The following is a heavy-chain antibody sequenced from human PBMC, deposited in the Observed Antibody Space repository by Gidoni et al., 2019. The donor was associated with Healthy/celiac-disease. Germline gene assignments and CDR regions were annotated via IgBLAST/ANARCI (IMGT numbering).Heavy chain of an antibody. Sequence: QVQLVESGGGVIQPGRSLRLSCAASGFTFSSYAMHWVRQAPGKGLEWVAVISYDGSNKYYADSVKGRFTISRDNSKNTLYLQMNSLRAEDTAVYYCARSGLKPLIAAPIDYWGQGTLVTVSS. CDR3: ARSGLKPLIAAPIDY. D-gene: IGHD6-13*01. J-gene: IGHJ4*02. V-gene: IGHV3-30-3*01. CDR2: ISYDGSNK. CDR1: GFTFSSYA.